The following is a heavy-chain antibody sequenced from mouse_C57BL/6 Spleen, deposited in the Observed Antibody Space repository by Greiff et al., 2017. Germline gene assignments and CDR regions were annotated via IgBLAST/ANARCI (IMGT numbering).Heavy chain of an antibody. CDR2: LYPGSGGT. J-gene: IGHJ2*01. Sequence: QVQLQQSGAELVRPGTSVKVSCKASGYAFTNYLIGWVKQRPGQGLEWIGVLYPGSGGTNYNEKFKGKATLTADKSSSTAYMQLSSLTSEDSAVYFCARSPKNYYSNYGYYFDVWGKGTTLTVSS. V-gene: IGHV1-54*01. D-gene: IGHD2-5*01. CDR3: ARSPKNYYSNYGYYFDV. CDR1: GYAFTNYL.